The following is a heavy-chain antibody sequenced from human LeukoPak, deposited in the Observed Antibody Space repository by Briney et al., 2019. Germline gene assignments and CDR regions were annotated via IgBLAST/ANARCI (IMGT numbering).Heavy chain of an antibody. CDR2: IYYSGST. CDR3: AREIGDYGGYNYFDY. CDR1: GGSISSGGYY. J-gene: IGHJ4*02. V-gene: IGHV4-31*03. D-gene: IGHD4-17*01. Sequence: SETQSLTCTVSGGSISSGGYYWSWIRQHPGKGLEWIGYIYYSGSTYYNPSLKSRVTISVDTSKNQFSLKLGSVTAADTAVYYCAREIGDYGGYNYFDYWGQGTLVTVSS.